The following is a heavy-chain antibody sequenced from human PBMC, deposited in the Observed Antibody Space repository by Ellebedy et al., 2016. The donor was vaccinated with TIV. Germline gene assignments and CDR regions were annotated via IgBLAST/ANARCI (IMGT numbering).Heavy chain of an antibody. CDR2: GHFRWGM. D-gene: IGHD6-13*01. V-gene: IGHV4-39*02. CDR3: ARGGISLYYYPLDV. CDR1: GGAISTSNNY. Sequence: SETLSLXCTVSGGAISTSNNYWAWIRQPPGKGLEWIGSGHFRWGMNYDPSLESRVTMSIDTSKNRLSLRLTSVTAADTAIYYCARGGISLYYYPLDVWGQGTTVTVSS. J-gene: IGHJ6*02.